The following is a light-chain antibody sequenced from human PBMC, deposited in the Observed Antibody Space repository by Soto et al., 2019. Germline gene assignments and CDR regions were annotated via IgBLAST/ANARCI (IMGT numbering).Light chain of an antibody. CDR2: GAS. J-gene: IGKJ1*01. CDR3: QQYGSSPGT. V-gene: IGKV3-20*01. Sequence: EIVLTQSPGTLSLSPGERATLSCRASQSVSSSYLAWYQQKPGLAPRLLIYGASSRATGIPDRFSGSGSGPAFTLTISRLEPEYCAVYYCQQYGSSPGTFGQGTKVEIK. CDR1: QSVSSSY.